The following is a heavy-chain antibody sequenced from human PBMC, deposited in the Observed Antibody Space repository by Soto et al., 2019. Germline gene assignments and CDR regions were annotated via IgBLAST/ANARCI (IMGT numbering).Heavy chain of an antibody. J-gene: IGHJ4*02. D-gene: IGHD3-10*01. CDR2: IYYSRST. V-gene: IGHV4-31*03. Sequence: PSETLSLTCTVSGGSISSGGYYWSWIRQHTGKGLEWIGYIYYSRSTYYNPSLKSRVTISVDTSKNQFSLKLSSVTAADTAVYYCARAIVRGVPFDYWGQGTLVTVSS. CDR3: ARAIVRGVPFDY. CDR1: GGSISSGGYY.